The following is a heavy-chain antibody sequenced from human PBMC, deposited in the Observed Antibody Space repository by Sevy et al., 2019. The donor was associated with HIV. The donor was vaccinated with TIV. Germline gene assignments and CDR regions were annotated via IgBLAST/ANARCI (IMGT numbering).Heavy chain of an antibody. CDR3: ARAGGSWALRY. CDR1: GFIFSDYY. CDR2: ISGSGNTI. J-gene: IGHJ4*02. V-gene: IGHV3-11*01. D-gene: IGHD1-26*01. Sequence: GESLKISCAASGFIFSDYYMSWIRQAPGKGLEWVSYISGSGNTIYYTDSVKGRFTISRVNAKDSLYLQMNSLRAEDTAVYYCARAGGSWALRYWGQGSLVTVSS.